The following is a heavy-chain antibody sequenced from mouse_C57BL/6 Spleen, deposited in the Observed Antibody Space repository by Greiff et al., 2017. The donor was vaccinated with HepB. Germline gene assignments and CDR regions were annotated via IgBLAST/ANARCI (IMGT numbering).Heavy chain of an antibody. D-gene: IGHD2-3*01. CDR3: ARWDGYPDY. Sequence: VKLQESGPELVKPGASVKISCKASGYSFTSYYIHWVKQRPGQGLEWIGWIYPGSGNTKYNEKFKGKATLTADTSSSTAYMQLSSLTSEDSAVYYCARWDGYPDYWGQGTTLTVSS. CDR1: GYSFTSYY. J-gene: IGHJ2*01. CDR2: IYPGSGNT. V-gene: IGHV1-66*01.